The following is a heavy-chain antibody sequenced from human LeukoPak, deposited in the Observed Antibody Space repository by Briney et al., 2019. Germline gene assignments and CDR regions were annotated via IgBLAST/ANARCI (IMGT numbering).Heavy chain of an antibody. CDR1: GGSISRYY. Sequence: SETLSLTCTVSGGSISRYYWNWIRQPPGKGLEWIGYIYYSGTTNYNPSLKGRVTILVDTSKNQFSLKLSSVTAADTAVYYCAAGFYYFDYWGQGTLVTVSS. CDR3: AAGFYYFDY. D-gene: IGHD3-10*01. V-gene: IGHV4-59*01. J-gene: IGHJ4*02. CDR2: IYYSGTT.